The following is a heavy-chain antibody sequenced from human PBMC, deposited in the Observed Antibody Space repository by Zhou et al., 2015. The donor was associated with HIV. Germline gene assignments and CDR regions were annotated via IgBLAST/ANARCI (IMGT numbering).Heavy chain of an antibody. CDR2: IGTDGDT. CDR1: GFTFSTYD. D-gene: IGHD6-6*01. Sequence: EVQLVESGGGLVQPGGSLRLSCAASGFTFSTYDMHWVRQDTGKGLEWVSAIGTDGDTYYSDSVKGRFTISRENAKNSLYLQMNNLKAGDTAVYFCARVGGQGSSSSGMDVWGQGTTVTVSS. CDR3: ARVGGQGSSSSGMDV. J-gene: IGHJ6*02. V-gene: IGHV3-13*01.